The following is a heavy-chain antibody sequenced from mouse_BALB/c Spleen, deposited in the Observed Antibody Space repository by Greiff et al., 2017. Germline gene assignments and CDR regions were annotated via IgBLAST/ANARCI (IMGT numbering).Heavy chain of an antibody. Sequence: EVQLQQSGAELVRSGASVKLSCTASGFNIQDYYMHWVKQRPEQGLEWIGWIDPENGDTEYAPKFQGKATMTADTSSNTAYLQLSSLTSEDTAVYFCAREGTTAVLDYWGQGTTLTVSS. V-gene: IGHV14-4*02. CDR1: GFNIQDYY. CDR2: IDPENGDT. J-gene: IGHJ2*01. D-gene: IGHD1-2*01. CDR3: AREGTTAVLDY.